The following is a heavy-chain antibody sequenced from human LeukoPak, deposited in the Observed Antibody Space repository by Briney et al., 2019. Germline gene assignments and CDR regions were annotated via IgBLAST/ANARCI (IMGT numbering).Heavy chain of an antibody. V-gene: IGHV1-18*01. CDR1: GRLFTSYG. CDR2: IGNFDGDT. CDR3: VRARGCSNCVLTDGFDS. J-gene: IGHJ3*01. Sequence: GASVKVSCKASGRLFTSYGIAWVRQAPGEGLEWVGWIGNFDGDTKVAENLQGRVTLTTDSSTSTAYMVLTNLKFDDTAVYYCVRARGCSNCVLTDGFDSWGQGTKVTVSS. D-gene: IGHD6-13*01.